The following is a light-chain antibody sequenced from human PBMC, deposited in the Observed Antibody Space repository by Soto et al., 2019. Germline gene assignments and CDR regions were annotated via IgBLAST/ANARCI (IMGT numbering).Light chain of an antibody. J-gene: IGKJ4*01. CDR2: LGY. Sequence: FGMTQSPGSLPITPGGPASSSCRSGETLLHSNGYNCMYWFQEKPGQCPQLIIYLGYSRAAGVPGRFSGSGSGTDFTPKSSTLEADDVGIYYYMQARHPPTFGGGTKVDIK. V-gene: IGKV2-28*01. CDR1: ETLLHSNGYNC. CDR3: MQARHPPT.